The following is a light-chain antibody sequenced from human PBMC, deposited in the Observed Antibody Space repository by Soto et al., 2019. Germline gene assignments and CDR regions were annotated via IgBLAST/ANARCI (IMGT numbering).Light chain of an antibody. CDR1: QSISSH. Sequence: EIVLTQSPATLSLSPGERATLSCRASQSISSHLAWYQQKPGQAPRLLMYDVSNRATDIPARFSGSGSGTDFTLTISSLVPEDFAVYYCQQRPNWPLTFGGGTKVEIK. CDR2: DVS. J-gene: IGKJ4*01. CDR3: QQRPNWPLT. V-gene: IGKV3-11*01.